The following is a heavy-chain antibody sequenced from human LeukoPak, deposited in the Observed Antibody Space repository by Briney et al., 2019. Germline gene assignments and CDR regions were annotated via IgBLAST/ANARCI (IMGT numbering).Heavy chain of an antibody. J-gene: IGHJ5*02. D-gene: IGHD3-10*01. CDR2: IYHTGST. Sequence: SETLSLTCTVSGGSIRSFFWSWLRQPPGKPLEWLGHIYHTGSTNYNPSFKSRLTISIDTSKNQFSPRLSSVTAADTAVYYCTREVEGYSYASGRFLHFDPWGQGTLVTVSS. CDR3: TREVEGYSYASGRFLHFDP. V-gene: IGHV4-59*12. CDR1: GGSIRSFF.